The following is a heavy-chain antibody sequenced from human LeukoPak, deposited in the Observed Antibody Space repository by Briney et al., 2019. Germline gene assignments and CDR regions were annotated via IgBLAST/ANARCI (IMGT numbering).Heavy chain of an antibody. V-gene: IGHV1-18*01. Sequence: GASVKVSCKASGYAFTSYGISWVRQAPGQGLEWMGWISAYKGNTKYAQKPQGRVTMTTDTSTSTAYMDLRSLKSDDTAVYYCARQNYVWGTYRPDDAFDIWGQGTMLTVSS. CDR2: ISAYKGNT. CDR3: ARQNYVWGTYRPDDAFDI. J-gene: IGHJ3*02. D-gene: IGHD3-16*02. CDR1: GYAFTSYG.